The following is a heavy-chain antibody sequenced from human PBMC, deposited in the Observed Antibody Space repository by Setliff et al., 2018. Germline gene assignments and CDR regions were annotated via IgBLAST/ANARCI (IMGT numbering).Heavy chain of an antibody. D-gene: IGHD6-19*01. Sequence: SVKVSCKASGYTFTSYDINWVRQATGQGLEWMGGMNPIFGTANYAQKFQGRVTITTDESTSTAYMELSSLRSEDTAVYYCARDYPADSSGWYPYYYGMDVWGQGTTVTVSS. CDR3: ARDYPADSSGWYPYYYGMDV. V-gene: IGHV1-69*05. CDR1: GYTFTSYD. CDR2: MNPIFGTA. J-gene: IGHJ6*02.